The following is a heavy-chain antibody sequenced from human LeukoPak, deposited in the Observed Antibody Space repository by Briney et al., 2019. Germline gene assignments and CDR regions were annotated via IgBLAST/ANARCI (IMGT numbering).Heavy chain of an antibody. J-gene: IGHJ6*03. CDR1: GFTFSSYW. V-gene: IGHV3-74*01. Sequence: GGSLRLSCAASGFTFSSYWMHWVRQAPGKGLVWVSRINTDGSSTSYADSVKGRFTISRDNAKNTLYLQMNSLRAEDTAVYYCARVVSSSWSYYYYMDVWGKGTTVTVSS. D-gene: IGHD6-13*01. CDR2: INTDGSST. CDR3: ARVVSSSWSYYYYMDV.